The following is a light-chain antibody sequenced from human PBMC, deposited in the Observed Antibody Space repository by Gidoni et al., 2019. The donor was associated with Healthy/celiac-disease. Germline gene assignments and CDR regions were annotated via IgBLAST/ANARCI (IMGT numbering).Light chain of an antibody. V-gene: IGLV3-1*01. CDR2: QDS. Sequence: SSELTPPPSVSVSPGQTASITCPGDKMGDKYACWYQQKPGQSPVLVIYQDSKRPSGIPERFSGSNSGNTATLTISGTQAMDEADYYCQAWDSSTVVFGGGTKLTVL. J-gene: IGLJ2*01. CDR3: QAWDSSTVV. CDR1: KMGDKY.